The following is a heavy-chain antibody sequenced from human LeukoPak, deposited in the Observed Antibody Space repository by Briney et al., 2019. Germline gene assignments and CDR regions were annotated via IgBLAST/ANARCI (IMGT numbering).Heavy chain of an antibody. V-gene: IGHV4-4*07. J-gene: IGHJ5*02. D-gene: IGHD2-2*01. CDR1: GGSISSYY. Sequence: SETLSLTCTVSGGSISSYYWSWIRQPAGKGLEWIGRIYTSGSTNYNPSLKSRVTMSVDTSKNQFSLKLSSVTAADTAVCYCARDVSGEYQLLSSWFDPWDQGTLVTVSS. CDR2: IYTSGST. CDR3: ARDVSGEYQLLSSWFDP.